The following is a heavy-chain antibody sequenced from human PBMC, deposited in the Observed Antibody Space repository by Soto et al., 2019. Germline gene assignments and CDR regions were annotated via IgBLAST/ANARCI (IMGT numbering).Heavy chain of an antibody. CDR1: GGTFSSYA. CDR2: IIPIFGTA. CDR3: ARGAPENDSSGYYYLY. V-gene: IGHV1-69*01. D-gene: IGHD3-22*01. J-gene: IGHJ4*02. Sequence: AVKVSCKASGGTFSSYAISWVRQAPGQGLEWMGGIIPIFGTANYAQKFQGRVTITADESTSTAYMELSSLRSEDTAVYYCARGAPENDSSGYYYLYWGQGTLVTVSS.